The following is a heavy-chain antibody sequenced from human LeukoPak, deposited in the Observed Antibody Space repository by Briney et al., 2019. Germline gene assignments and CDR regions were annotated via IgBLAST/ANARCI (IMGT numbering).Heavy chain of an antibody. Sequence: ASVKVSCKASGYTFTGYYMHWVRQAPGQGLEWMGWINPNSGDTHYAQKFQGRVTMTRDTSISTAYMELSRLRSDDTAVYYCARDQGRGYSYGLYYFDYWGQGTLVTVSS. CDR1: GYTFTGYY. D-gene: IGHD5-18*01. CDR2: INPNSGDT. J-gene: IGHJ4*02. CDR3: ARDQGRGYSYGLYYFDY. V-gene: IGHV1-2*02.